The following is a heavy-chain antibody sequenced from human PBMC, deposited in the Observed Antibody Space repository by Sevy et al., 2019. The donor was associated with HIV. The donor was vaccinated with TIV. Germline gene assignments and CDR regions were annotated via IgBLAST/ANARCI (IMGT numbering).Heavy chain of an antibody. D-gene: IGHD7-27*01. CDR3: AREGGVATTGDHHASDI. Sequence: ASVKVSCKGSGDTFSIYGLSWVRQAPAQGLEWMGGIIPIFGTLNYPQKFQGRVTITADESASTAYMELSSQRSEDTALYYCAREGGVATTGDHHASDIWGHGTLVIVSS. J-gene: IGHJ3*02. CDR2: IIPIFGTL. V-gene: IGHV1-69*13. CDR1: GDTFSIYG.